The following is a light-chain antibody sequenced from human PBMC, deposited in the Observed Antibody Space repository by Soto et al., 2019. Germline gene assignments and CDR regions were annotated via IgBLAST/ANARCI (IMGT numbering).Light chain of an antibody. CDR3: QQYGSSPYT. V-gene: IGKV3D-20*01. CDR2: DAS. J-gene: IGKJ2*01. Sequence: EIVLTQSPATLSLSPWERATLSCGASQSVSSSYLAWYQQKPGLAPRLLIYDASSMATGIPDRFSGSGSGTDFTLTISRLEPVDFEVYYCQQYGSSPYTFGQGTKLEIK. CDR1: QSVSSSY.